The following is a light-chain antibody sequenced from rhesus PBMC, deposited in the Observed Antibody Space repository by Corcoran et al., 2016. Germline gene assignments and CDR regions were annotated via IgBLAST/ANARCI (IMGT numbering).Light chain of an antibody. CDR3: MQYTHIPYS. CDR2: KVS. J-gene: IGKJ2*01. V-gene: IGKV2-64*01. Sequence: DVVMTQSPLALPITPGQPASISCRSSQSLVHSNGNTYLSWFQQKPGQPPRLLIYKVSNQYSGVPAKFSGRGAGTDFTLKISRVEAEDVGVYYCMQYTHIPYSFGQGTKVEIK. CDR1: QSLVHSNGNTY.